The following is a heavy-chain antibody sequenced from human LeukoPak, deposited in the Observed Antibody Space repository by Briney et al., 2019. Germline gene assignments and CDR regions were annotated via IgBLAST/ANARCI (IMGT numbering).Heavy chain of an antibody. CDR2: IYHSGST. J-gene: IGHJ4*02. D-gene: IGHD6-19*01. CDR1: GYSISSGYY. CDR3: ARLAVAGTGYYFDY. Sequence: PSETLSLTCTVSGYSISSGYYWGWTRPPPGKGLEWIGSIYHSGSTYYNPSLKSRVTISVDTSKNQFSLKLSSVTAADTAVYYCARLAVAGTGYYFDYWGQGTLVTVSS. V-gene: IGHV4-38-2*02.